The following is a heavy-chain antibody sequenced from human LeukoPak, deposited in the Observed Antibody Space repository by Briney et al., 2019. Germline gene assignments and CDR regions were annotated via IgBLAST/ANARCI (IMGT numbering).Heavy chain of an antibody. CDR3: ARENRSTSCCFDY. J-gene: IGHJ4*02. V-gene: IGHV3-7*01. CDR2: IRQDGSEK. D-gene: IGHD2-2*01. CDR1: GLTFGSFW. Sequence: GGSLGLSFAASGLTFGSFWLGWVGRAPGRGLGWVANIRQDGSEKYYVDSVKGQFTISRDNAKNSLYLQMTSLRAEDTAVYYCARENRSTSCCFDYWGQGTLVTVSS.